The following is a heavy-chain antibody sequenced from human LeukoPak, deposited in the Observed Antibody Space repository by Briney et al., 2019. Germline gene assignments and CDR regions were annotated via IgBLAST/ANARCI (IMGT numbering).Heavy chain of an antibody. D-gene: IGHD4-17*01. Sequence: PSEILSLTCTVSGGSISSYYWSWIRQPPGKGLEWIGYIYYSGSTNYNPSLKSRVTISVDTSKNQFSLKLSSVTAADTAVYYCARYGDYGVYFDYWGQGTLVTVSS. CDR3: ARYGDYGVYFDY. J-gene: IGHJ4*02. V-gene: IGHV4-59*01. CDR1: GGSISSYY. CDR2: IYYSGST.